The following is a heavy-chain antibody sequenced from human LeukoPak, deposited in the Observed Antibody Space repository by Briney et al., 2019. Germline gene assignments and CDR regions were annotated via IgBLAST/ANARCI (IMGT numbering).Heavy chain of an antibody. CDR2: INPDGSVI. Sequence: EGSLRLSCAASGFSLGIYWMTWVRQSPGKGPEWVARINPDGSVISYVDSVRGRFTISRDNAKNSLFLQMNSLRAEDTAVYYCAREGWGTLLDYWGQGVLVTVSS. V-gene: IGHV3-7*01. CDR3: AREGWGTLLDY. J-gene: IGHJ4*02. CDR1: GFSLGIYW. D-gene: IGHD2-8*02.